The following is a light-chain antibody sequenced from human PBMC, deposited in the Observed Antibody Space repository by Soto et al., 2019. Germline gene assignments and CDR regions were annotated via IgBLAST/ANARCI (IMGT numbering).Light chain of an antibody. CDR1: QGVRTS. Sequence: ETVMTQSPDTLSVSPGERATLSCRASQGVRTSLAWYQQKPGQAPRLLIYGASTRATDIPPRFSGSGSGTEFTLAIGSLQSEDFAVYYCHQYAFWPYTFGQGTKVDIK. V-gene: IGKV3-15*01. CDR3: HQYAFWPYT. CDR2: GAS. J-gene: IGKJ2*01.